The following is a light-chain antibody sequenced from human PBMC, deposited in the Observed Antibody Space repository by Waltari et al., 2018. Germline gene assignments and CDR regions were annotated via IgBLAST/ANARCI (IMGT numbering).Light chain of an antibody. Sequence: QSALTQPPSASGSPGQSVTISCTGTSSDIGTYNYFSWYQQHPGKAPNLMIYEVTKRPSGVPDRFSGSKSGNTASLTVSGLQAEDEADYYCSSYAGTNNLLFGGGTKLTVL. CDR2: EVT. J-gene: IGLJ2*01. CDR1: SSDIGTYNY. CDR3: SSYAGTNNLL. V-gene: IGLV2-8*01.